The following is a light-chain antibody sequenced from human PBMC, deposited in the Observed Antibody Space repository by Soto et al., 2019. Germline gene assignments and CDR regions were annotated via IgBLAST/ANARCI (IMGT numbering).Light chain of an antibody. J-gene: IGKJ4*01. CDR3: QQYNSHLFT. Sequence: DIQMTQSPSTLSASVGDRVTITCRASQSISTWLAWYQQKPGKAPKLLIYDASRLESGVPSRVSGSGSGTEFTLTFSSLQPDDFAAYYCQQYNSHLFTFGGGTKVEIK. CDR2: DAS. CDR1: QSISTW. V-gene: IGKV1-5*01.